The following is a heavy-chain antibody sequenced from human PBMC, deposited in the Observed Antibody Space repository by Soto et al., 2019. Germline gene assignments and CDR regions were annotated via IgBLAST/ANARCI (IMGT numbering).Heavy chain of an antibody. Sequence: LKISCKGSGYSFAGYWITWVRQKPGKGLEWMGRIDPSDSQTYYSPSFRGHVTISVTKSITTVFLQWSSLRASDTAMYYCARQIYDSDTGPNFQYYFDSWGQGTPVTVSS. V-gene: IGHV5-10-1*01. CDR2: IDPSDSQT. CDR1: GYSFAGYW. CDR3: ARQIYDSDTGPNFQYYFDS. J-gene: IGHJ4*02. D-gene: IGHD3-22*01.